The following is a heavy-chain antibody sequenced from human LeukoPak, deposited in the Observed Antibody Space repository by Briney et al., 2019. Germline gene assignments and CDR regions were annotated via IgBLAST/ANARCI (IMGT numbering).Heavy chain of an antibody. V-gene: IGHV1-2*02. J-gene: IGHJ5*02. CDR3: ARDRSSWQNWFDP. D-gene: IGHD6-13*01. CDR1: GYTFTGYY. CDR2: INPKSGGT. Sequence: GASVKVSCKASGYTFTGYYMHWVRQAPGQGLEWMGWINPKSGGTNYAQKFQGRFTMTRDTSNSTAYMELSRLRSDDTAMYYCARDRSSWQNWFDPWGQGTLVTVSS.